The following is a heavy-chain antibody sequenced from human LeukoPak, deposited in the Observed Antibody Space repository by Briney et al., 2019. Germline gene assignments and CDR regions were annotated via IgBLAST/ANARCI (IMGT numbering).Heavy chain of an antibody. J-gene: IGHJ5*02. CDR1: GCSISSYY. CDR2: IYYSGST. Sequence: SETLSLTCTVSGCSISSYYWSWIRQPPGKGLEWIGYIYYSGSTNYNPSLKSRVTISVDTSKNQFSLKLSSVTAADTAVYYCAREAPWFDPWGQGTLVTVSS. V-gene: IGHV4-59*12. CDR3: AREAPWFDP.